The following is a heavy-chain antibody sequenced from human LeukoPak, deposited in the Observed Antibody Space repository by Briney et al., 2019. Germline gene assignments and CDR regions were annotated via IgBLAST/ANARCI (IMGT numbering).Heavy chain of an antibody. J-gene: IGHJ4*02. V-gene: IGHV3-21*01. CDR1: GFTFSSYS. CDR3: ARDGRLGMGED. D-gene: IGHD7-27*01. CDR2: ISSSSSYI. Sequence: GGSLRLSCAASGFTFSSYSMNWVRQAPGKGLEWVSSISSSSSYIYYADSVKGRFTISRDNAKNSLYLQMNSLRAEDTAVYYCARDGRLGMGEDWGQGTLVTVSS.